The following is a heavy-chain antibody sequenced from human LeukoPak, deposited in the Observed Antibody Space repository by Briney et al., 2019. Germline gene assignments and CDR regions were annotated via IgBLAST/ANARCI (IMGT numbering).Heavy chain of an antibody. CDR2: IRSKAYGGTT. CDR3: TRYNWNDGS. V-gene: IGHV3-49*03. D-gene: IGHD1-1*01. CDR1: GFTSGDYA. Sequence: GRSLRLSCTASGFTSGDYAMSWFRQAPGKGLEWVGFIRSKAYGGTTEYAASVKGRFTISRDDSKSIAYLQMNSLKTEDTAVYYCTRYNWNDGSWGQGTLVTVSS. J-gene: IGHJ5*02.